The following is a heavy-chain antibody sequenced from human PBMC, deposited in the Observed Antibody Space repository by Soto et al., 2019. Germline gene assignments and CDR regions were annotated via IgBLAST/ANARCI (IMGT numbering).Heavy chain of an antibody. J-gene: IGHJ1*01. CDR1: GFTFINAW. D-gene: IGHD3-9*01. CDR3: ATYHRPTSGYPDN. CDR2: IKSKTDGGTR. Sequence: EVQLVESGGGLVKPGGSLRLSCEASGFTFINAWMNWVRQAPGKGLEWVGRIKSKTDGGTRDYGASVKGRFTMSRDDSQNTVYLQMNNLKTEDTAVYYCATYHRPTSGYPDNWGQGTLVTVSS. V-gene: IGHV3-15*07.